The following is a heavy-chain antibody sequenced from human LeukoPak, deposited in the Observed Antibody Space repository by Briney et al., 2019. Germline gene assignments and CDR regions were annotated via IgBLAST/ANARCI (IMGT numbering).Heavy chain of an antibody. V-gene: IGHV6-1*01. J-gene: IGHJ6*02. CDR1: GDSGSINSAA. D-gene: IGHD2-2*02. CDR3: VRGFFYTGMDV. Sequence: SQTLTLSCAISGDSGSINSAAWYCIRQSPPRGLEWLARTYYQYKWYNEYAVSVKSRLTINPDTSRNQFSLHLNSVTPEDTAVYYCVRGFFYTGMDVWGQGTTVTVSS. CDR2: TYYQYKWYN.